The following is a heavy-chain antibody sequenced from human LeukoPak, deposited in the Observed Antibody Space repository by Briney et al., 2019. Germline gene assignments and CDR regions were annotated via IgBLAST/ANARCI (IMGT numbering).Heavy chain of an antibody. Sequence: SVKVSCKASGGTFNSYAINWVRQAPGQGLEWMGGIIPRLGTTKYIEKFQGRITITTDESTTTAYMELTSLRSEDTAVYYCAADGTDWGQGTLVAVSS. V-gene: IGHV1-69*05. CDR1: GGTFNSYA. CDR2: IIPRLGTT. J-gene: IGHJ4*02. CDR3: AADGTD.